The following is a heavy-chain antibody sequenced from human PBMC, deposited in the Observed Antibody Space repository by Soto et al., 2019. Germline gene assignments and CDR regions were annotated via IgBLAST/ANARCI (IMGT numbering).Heavy chain of an antibody. J-gene: IGHJ6*02. CDR1: GGTFSSYA. V-gene: IGHV1-69*13. CDR3: ARQLAAAEMLYYYGMDV. CDR2: IIPIFGTA. Sequence: SVKVSCKASGGTFSSYAISWVRQAPGQGLEWMGGIIPIFGTANYAQKFQGRVTITADESTSTAYMELSSLRSEDTAVYYCARQLAAAEMLYYYGMDVWGRGTTVTVSS. D-gene: IGHD6-13*01.